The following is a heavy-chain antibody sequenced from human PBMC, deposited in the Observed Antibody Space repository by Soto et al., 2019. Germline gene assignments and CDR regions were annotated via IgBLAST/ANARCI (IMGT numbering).Heavy chain of an antibody. D-gene: IGHD2-21*02. CDR1: GFTFSGSA. J-gene: IGHJ6*02. CDR2: IRSKANSYAT. V-gene: IGHV3-73*01. Sequence: GGSLRLSCAASGFTFSGSAMHWVRQASGKGLEWVGRIRSKANSYATAYAASVKGRFTISRDDSKNTAYLQMNSLKTEDTAVYYCTRLHGGNSARYYYYYGMDVWGQGTTVTVSS. CDR3: TRLHGGNSARYYYYYGMDV.